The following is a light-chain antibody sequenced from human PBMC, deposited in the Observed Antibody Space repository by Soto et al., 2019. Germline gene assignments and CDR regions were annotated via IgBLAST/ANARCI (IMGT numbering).Light chain of an antibody. CDR1: QSLVHSDGNTY. Sequence: VMTQTALSSPVTLGQPSSISWMSSQSLVHSDGNTYLSWLHLGPGQPPRLLIYKISNRFSGVPDRFTGSGAGTDFTLKISRLEAEAVGTYYCMQSKQFPLTLGGGTKVDIK. CDR2: KIS. V-gene: IGKV2-24*01. CDR3: MQSKQFPLT. J-gene: IGKJ4*01.